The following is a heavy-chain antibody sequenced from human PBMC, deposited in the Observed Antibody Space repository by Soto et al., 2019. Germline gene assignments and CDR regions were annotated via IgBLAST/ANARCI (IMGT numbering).Heavy chain of an antibody. CDR3: ARQRSPSTADLPFDY. CDR1: GGSFSGYY. V-gene: IGHV4-34*01. CDR2: INHSGST. J-gene: IGHJ4*02. D-gene: IGHD3-3*01. Sequence: SETLSLTCAVYGGSFSGYYWSWIRQPPGKGLEWIGEINHSGSTNYNPSLKSRVTISVDTSKNQFSLKLSSVTAADTAVYYCARQRSPSTADLPFDYWGQGTLVTVSS.